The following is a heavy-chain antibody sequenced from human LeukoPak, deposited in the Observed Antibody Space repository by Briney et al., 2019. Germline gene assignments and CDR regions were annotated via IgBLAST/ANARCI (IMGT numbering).Heavy chain of an antibody. CDR2: IYYSGST. J-gene: IGHJ4*02. D-gene: IGHD3-22*01. CDR1: GGSTSSYY. CDR3: ASFDYDSSGYYPNFDY. V-gene: IGHV4-59*01. Sequence: SETLSLTCTVSGGSTSSYYWSWIRQPPGKGLEWIGYIYYSGSTNYNPSLRSRVTISVDTSKNQFSLKPSSVTAADTAVYYCASFDYDSSGYYPNFDYWGQGTLVTVSS.